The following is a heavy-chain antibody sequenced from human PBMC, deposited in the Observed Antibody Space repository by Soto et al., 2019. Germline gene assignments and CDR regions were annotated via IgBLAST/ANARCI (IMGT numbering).Heavy chain of an antibody. V-gene: IGHV3-73*02. J-gene: IGHJ4*02. CDR2: IRSKANSYAT. Sequence: EVQLVESGGGLVQPGGSLKLSCAASGFTFSGSAMHWVRQASGKGLEWVGRIRSKANSYATAYAASVKGRFTISRDDSKNTAYLQMNILKTEDTAVYFCTRHGAMAPDGFRYGEHFDYWGQGTLVTVSS. CDR1: GFTFSGSA. D-gene: IGHD5-18*01. CDR3: TRHGAMAPDGFRYGEHFDY.